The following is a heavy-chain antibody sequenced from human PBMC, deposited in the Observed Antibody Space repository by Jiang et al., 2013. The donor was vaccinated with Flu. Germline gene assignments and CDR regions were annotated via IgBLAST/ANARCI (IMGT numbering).Heavy chain of an antibody. CDR1: GFSLSTSGVG. J-gene: IGHJ4*02. Sequence: KPTQTLTLTCTFSGFSLSTSGVGVGWIRQPPGKALEWLALIYWDDDKRYSPSLKSRLTITKDTSKNQVVLTMTNMDPVDTATYYCAHAELEMATIRPTGALDYWGQGTLVTVSS. CDR3: AHAELEMATIRPTGALDY. CDR2: IYWDDDK. D-gene: IGHD5-24*01. V-gene: IGHV2-5*02.